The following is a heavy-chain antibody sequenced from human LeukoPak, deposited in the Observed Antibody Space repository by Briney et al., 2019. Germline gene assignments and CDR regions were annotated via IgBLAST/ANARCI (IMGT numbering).Heavy chain of an antibody. CDR1: RYSFTTYD. CDR3: ARHWGRCWREEHLDL. V-gene: IGHV1-18*01. D-gene: IGHD7-27*01. CDR2: ISVHNGDT. Sequence: ASVTLSCTPSRYSFTTYDLTWGPQAPGQGLEWMGWISVHNGDTKYAQQFQGRLTLTIDTSTSTAYMELWTLRSDDTATYYCARHWGRCWREEHLDLWGRGTLVSVSS. J-gene: IGHJ2*01.